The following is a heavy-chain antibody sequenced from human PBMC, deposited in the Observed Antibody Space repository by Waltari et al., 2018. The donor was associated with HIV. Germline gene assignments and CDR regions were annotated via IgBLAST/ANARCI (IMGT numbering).Heavy chain of an antibody. Sequence: EVQLVESGGGLVQPGGSLRLSCAASGFTFSSYSMNWVRQAPGQGLEWVSYISSSSSTIYYADSVKGRFTISRDNAKNSLYLQMNSLRAEDTAVYYCARVNRYSSYYYYYGMDVWGQGTTVTVSS. V-gene: IGHV3-48*04. CDR2: ISSSSSTI. D-gene: IGHD6-13*01. CDR1: GFTFSSYS. J-gene: IGHJ6*02. CDR3: ARVNRYSSYYYYYGMDV.